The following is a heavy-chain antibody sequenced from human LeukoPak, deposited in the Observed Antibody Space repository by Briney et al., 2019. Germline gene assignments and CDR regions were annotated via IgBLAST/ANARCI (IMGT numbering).Heavy chain of an antibody. CDR2: ISPNSGGT. D-gene: IGHD3-22*01. CDR1: GYTFTAYH. CDR3: ARDPSTRYYTDY. J-gene: IGHJ4*02. V-gene: IGHV1-2*02. Sequence: ASVKVSCKVSGYTFTAYHLHWVRQAPGQGLEWMGWISPNSGGTKSAQKFQGRFTMTRDTSISTAYMGLSGLTSDDTAVYYCARDPSTRYYTDYWGQGALVTVSS.